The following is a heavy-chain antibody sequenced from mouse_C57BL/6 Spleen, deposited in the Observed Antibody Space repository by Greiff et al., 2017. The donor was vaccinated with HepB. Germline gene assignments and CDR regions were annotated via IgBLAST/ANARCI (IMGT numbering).Heavy chain of an antibody. CDR3: AREGSYYGNYNY. V-gene: IGHV5-4*01. D-gene: IGHD2-10*01. Sequence: EVKLVESGGGLVKPGGSLKLSCAASGFTFSSYAMSWVRQTPEKRLEWVATISDGGSYTYYPDNVKGRFTISRDNAKNNLYLQMSHLKSEDTAMYYCAREGSYYGNYNYWGPGTTLTVSS. CDR2: ISDGGSYT. J-gene: IGHJ2*01. CDR1: GFTFSSYA.